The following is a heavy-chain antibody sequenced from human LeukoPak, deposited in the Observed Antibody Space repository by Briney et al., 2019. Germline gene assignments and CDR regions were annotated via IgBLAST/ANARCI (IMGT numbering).Heavy chain of an antibody. J-gene: IGHJ3*02. CDR2: IYYSGST. CDR3: AREGGSNAFDI. V-gene: IGHV4-59*01. D-gene: IGHD6-13*01. CDR1: GGSISSYY. Sequence: KASETLSLTCTVSGGSISSYYWSWIRQSPGKGLEWIGYIYYSGSTNYNPSLKSRVTISVDTSKNQFSLKLSSVTAADTAVYYCAREGGSNAFDIWGQGTMVTVSS.